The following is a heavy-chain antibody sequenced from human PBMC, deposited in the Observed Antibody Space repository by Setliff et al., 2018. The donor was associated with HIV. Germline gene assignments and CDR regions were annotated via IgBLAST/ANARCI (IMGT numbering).Heavy chain of an antibody. V-gene: IGHV4-4*09. D-gene: IGHD3-10*01. CDR2: IYTSGNT. CDR3: ARRIDNSGSLPAKNWFDT. Sequence: PSETLSLTCTVSGGSISISDWSWIRQPPGKGLEWIWCIYTSGNTNYDPSPKSRVSISIDTSKNQFSLKLSSVTAADTAVYYCARRIDNSGSLPAKNWFDTWGQGRLVTVSS. J-gene: IGHJ5*02. CDR1: GGSISISD.